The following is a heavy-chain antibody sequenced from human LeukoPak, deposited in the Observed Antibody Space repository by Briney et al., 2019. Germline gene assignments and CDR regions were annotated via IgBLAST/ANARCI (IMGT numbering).Heavy chain of an antibody. Sequence: ASVKVSCKASGYTFTGYYMHWVRQAPGQGLEWMGWINPNSGGTNYAQKFQGRVTMTRDTSISTAYMELSRLRSDDTAVYYCARARPKRSRAVAGLGRFDPWGQGTLVTVSS. CDR2: INPNSGGT. V-gene: IGHV1-2*02. J-gene: IGHJ5*02. D-gene: IGHD6-19*01. CDR1: GYTFTGYY. CDR3: ARARPKRSRAVAGLGRFDP.